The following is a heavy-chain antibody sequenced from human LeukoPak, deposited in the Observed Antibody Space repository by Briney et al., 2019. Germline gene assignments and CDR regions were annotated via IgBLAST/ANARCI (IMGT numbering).Heavy chain of an antibody. CDR1: GFTFSSYS. D-gene: IGHD1-26*01. Sequence: GGSLRLSCAASGFTFSSYSMNWVRQAPGKGLEWVSYISSSSSTLYCASSAKGRFTISRDNPKHALYLQMNSLRAENTAVYYCARAPAGGSYPSELYYWGQGTLVTVSS. V-gene: IGHV3-48*01. J-gene: IGHJ4*02. CDR3: ARAPAGGSYPSELYY. CDR2: ISSSSSTL.